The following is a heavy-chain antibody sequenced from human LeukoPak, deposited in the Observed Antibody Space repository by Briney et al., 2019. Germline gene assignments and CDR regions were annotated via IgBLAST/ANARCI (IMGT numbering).Heavy chain of an antibody. CDR3: ARGGIAAAGTGDY. V-gene: IGHV3-33*01. Sequence: PGGSLRLSCAASGFTFSSYDMHWVRQAPGKGLEWVAVIWYDGSNKYYADSVKGRFTISRDNSKNTLYLQMNSLRAEDTAVYYCARGGIAAAGTGDYWGQGTLVTVSS. CDR1: GFTFSSYD. D-gene: IGHD6-13*01. CDR2: IWYDGSNK. J-gene: IGHJ4*02.